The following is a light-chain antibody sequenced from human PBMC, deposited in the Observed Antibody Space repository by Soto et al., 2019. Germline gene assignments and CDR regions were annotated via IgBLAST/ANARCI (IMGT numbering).Light chain of an antibody. CDR2: SNN. CDR1: SSNIGSNT. CDR3: AAWDDSLKEV. V-gene: IGLV1-44*01. J-gene: IGLJ2*01. Sequence: QSVLTQPPSASGTPGQRVTISCSGSSSNIGSNTVNWYQQLPGTAPKLLFYSNNQRPSGVPDRFSGSKSGTSASLAISGLQSEDEADYYCAAWDDSLKEVFGGGTKLTVL.